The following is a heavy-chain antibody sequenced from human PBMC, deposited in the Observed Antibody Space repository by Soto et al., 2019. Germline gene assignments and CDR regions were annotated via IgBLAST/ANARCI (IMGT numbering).Heavy chain of an antibody. Sequence: EVQLVQSGGALVQPGGSLRLSCAASGFTFSAYNMNWVRQAPGKGLEWVAYINSGGTTIYYADSVKGRFTVSRDNAKNSLFLHMNSLRDEDTAGYYCARDRGTVTNDVGQDYGMDVWGQGTTVTVSS. J-gene: IGHJ6*02. V-gene: IGHV3-48*02. CDR2: INSGGTTI. D-gene: IGHD4-17*01. CDR3: ARDRGTVTNDVGQDYGMDV. CDR1: GFTFSAYN.